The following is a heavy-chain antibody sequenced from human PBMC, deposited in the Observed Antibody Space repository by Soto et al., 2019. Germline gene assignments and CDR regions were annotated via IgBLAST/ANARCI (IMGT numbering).Heavy chain of an antibody. CDR3: ARVGEYCGGACPQYFQH. CDR1: GGSFRCNA. CDR2: IIPIFGIA. J-gene: IGHJ1*01. Sequence: ASVKVSCKASGGSFRCNALSWVRQAPGQGLEWMGRIIPIFGIANYAQRFQGRVTITADESTGTAYMELSSLRSEDTAGYYCARVGEYCGGACPQYFQHWGQGTLVTVSS. D-gene: IGHD2-21*02. V-gene: IGHV1-69*13.